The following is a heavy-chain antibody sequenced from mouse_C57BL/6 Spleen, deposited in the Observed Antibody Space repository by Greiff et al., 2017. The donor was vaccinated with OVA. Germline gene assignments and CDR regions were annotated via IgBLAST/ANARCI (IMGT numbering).Heavy chain of an antibody. CDR2: IYPSDSET. J-gene: IGHJ3*01. Sequence: QVQLQQPGAELVRPGSSVKLSCKASGYTFTSYWMDWVKQRPGQGLEWIGNIYPSDSETHYNQKFKDKATLTVDKSSSTAYMQLSSLTSEDSAVYYCARGVVTGTWCAYWGQGTLVTVSA. D-gene: IGHD4-1*01. CDR3: ARGVVTGTWCAY. CDR1: GYTFTSYW. V-gene: IGHV1-61*01.